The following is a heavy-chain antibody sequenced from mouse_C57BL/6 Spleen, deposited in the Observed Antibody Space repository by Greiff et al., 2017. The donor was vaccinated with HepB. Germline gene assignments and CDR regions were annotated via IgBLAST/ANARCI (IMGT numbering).Heavy chain of an antibody. V-gene: IGHV1-62-2*01. CDR3: ARHEGVSAYYSNPWFAC. Sequence: VQLQQSGAELVKPGASVKLSCKASGYTFTEYTIHWVKQRSGQGLEWIGWFYPGSGSIKYNEKFKDKATLTADKSSSTVDMELSRLTSEDSAVYFCARHEGVSAYYSNPWFACWGQGTLVTVSA. CDR2: FYPGSGSI. CDR1: GYTFTEYT. D-gene: IGHD2-5*01. J-gene: IGHJ3*01.